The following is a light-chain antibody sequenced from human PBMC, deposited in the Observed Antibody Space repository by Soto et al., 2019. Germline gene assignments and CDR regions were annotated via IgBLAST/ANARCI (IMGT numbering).Light chain of an antibody. CDR2: GAS. J-gene: IGKJ2*01. CDR1: QSVNSNY. Sequence: EIVLTQSPGTLSLSPGERATLSCRASQSVNSNYLAWYQQKPGQAPRLLMYGASTRATGIPDRFSGSGSGTDFTLTISRLEPEDFAVYFCQHYDSSPYTFAQGTNLEIK. CDR3: QHYDSSPYT. V-gene: IGKV3-20*01.